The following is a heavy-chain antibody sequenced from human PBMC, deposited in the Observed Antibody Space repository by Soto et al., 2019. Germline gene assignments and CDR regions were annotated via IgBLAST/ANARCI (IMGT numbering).Heavy chain of an antibody. J-gene: IGHJ4*02. V-gene: IGHV3-23*01. CDR1: GFTFSSYA. CDR2: ISGSGGST. D-gene: IGHD6-13*01. Sequence: PGGSLRLSCAASGFTFSSYAMSWVRQAPGKGLEWVSAISGSGGSTYYADSVKGRFTISRDNSKNTLYLQMNSLRAEDTAVYYCAKDFIPQSGIAAASEFDYWGQGTLVTVS. CDR3: AKDFIPQSGIAAASEFDY.